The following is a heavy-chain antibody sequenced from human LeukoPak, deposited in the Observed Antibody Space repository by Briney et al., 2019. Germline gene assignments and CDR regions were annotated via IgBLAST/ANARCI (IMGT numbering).Heavy chain of an antibody. V-gene: IGHV5-51*01. Sequence: GESLRISCKGSGYSFTTYWIGWVRQVPGKGLEWMGIIYPADSDTTYSPSFQGQVTISVDKSISTAYLQWNSLKASDTAMYYCARGSDSTLGFFYYGLDLWGQGTTVTVSS. CDR3: ARGSDSTLGFFYYGLDL. D-gene: IGHD2-2*01. CDR1: GYSFTTYW. CDR2: IYPADSDT. J-gene: IGHJ6*02.